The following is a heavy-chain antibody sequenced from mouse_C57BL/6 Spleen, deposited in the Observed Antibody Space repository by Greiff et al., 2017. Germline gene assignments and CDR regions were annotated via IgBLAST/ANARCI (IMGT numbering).Heavy chain of an antibody. CDR2: LYPGDGDT. CDR1: GYAFSSYW. Sequence: QVQLQQSGAELVKPGASVKISCKASGYAFSSYWMNWVKQRPGKVLEWIGQLYPGDGDTNYNGKFQGKATLTADKSSSTAYRQLSSLTCEDSAVYFCAREVTTVVWDYWGQGTTLTGAS. D-gene: IGHD1-1*01. J-gene: IGHJ2*01. V-gene: IGHV1-80*01. CDR3: AREVTTVVWDY.